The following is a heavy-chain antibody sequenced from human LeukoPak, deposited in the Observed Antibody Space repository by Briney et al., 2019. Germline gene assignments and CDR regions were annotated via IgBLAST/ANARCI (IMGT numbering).Heavy chain of an antibody. V-gene: IGHV1-69*04. CDR3: ARGSPARTYDDY. D-gene: IGHD1-26*01. CDR1: GGTYSSYA. Sequence: SVKVSCKASGGTYSSYAISWVRQAPGQGLEWMGRIIPILGIANYAQKFQGRVTITADKSTSTAYMELSSLRSEDTAVYYCARGSPARTYDDYWGQGTLVTVSS. CDR2: IIPILGIA. J-gene: IGHJ4*02.